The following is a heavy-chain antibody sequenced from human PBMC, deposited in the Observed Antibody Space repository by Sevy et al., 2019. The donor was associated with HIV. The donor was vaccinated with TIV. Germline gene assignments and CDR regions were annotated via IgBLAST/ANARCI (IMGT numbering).Heavy chain of an antibody. CDR3: AGVRYNYGHDY. CDR1: GFTFSSYW. Sequence: GGSLRLSCAASGFTFSSYWMHWVRQAPGKGLVWVSRIDTDGSTTTYADSVKGRFTISRDNAKNMLYLQMNSLRAEDTAVDYCAGVRYNYGHDYWGQGTLVTVSS. J-gene: IGHJ4*02. CDR2: IDTDGSTT. V-gene: IGHV3-74*01. D-gene: IGHD5-18*01.